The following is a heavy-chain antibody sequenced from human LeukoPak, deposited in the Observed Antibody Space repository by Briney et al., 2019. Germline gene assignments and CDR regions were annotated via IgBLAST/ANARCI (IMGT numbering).Heavy chain of an antibody. CDR2: ISSGGTSI. CDR1: GFTFGNHW. J-gene: IGHJ6*02. Sequence: PGGSLRLSCAGFGFTFGNHWMHWARQTPGKGLEWLCYISSGGTSIYYADSVKGRFTISRDNAKNSLYLQMNSLRAEDTAVYSCARDGDYVDYYGMDVWGQGTTVTVSS. D-gene: IGHD4-17*01. V-gene: IGHV3-11*01. CDR3: ARDGDYVDYYGMDV.